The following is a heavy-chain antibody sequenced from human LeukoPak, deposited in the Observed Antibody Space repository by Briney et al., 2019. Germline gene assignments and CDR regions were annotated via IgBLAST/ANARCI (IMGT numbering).Heavy chain of an antibody. V-gene: IGHV3-23*01. CDR3: AKGSTYYYDISDSSLIDY. CDR2: ISGTSSTV. CDR1: GFTFSSYA. D-gene: IGHD3-22*01. J-gene: IGHJ4*02. Sequence: GGSLRLSCAASGFTFSSYAMSWVRQAPGKGLEWVSYISGTSSTVYYADSVKGRFTISRDNSKNTLYLQMSSLRAEDTAVYYCAKGSTYYYDISDSSLIDYWGQGTLVTVSS.